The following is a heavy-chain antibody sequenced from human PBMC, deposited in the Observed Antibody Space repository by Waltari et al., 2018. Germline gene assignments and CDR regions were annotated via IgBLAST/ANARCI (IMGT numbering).Heavy chain of an antibody. V-gene: IGHV3-21*01. CDR3: ARSLITSSWSLDV. CDR1: GFTFSSYT. J-gene: IGHJ6*02. Sequence: EVQLVESGGGLVKPGGSLRLSCAGSGFTFSSYTLNWVRRAPGKGLEWVSSISNSGSYIYYADSMKGRFTISRDNAKNSLYLQMNSLRAEDTAVYYCARSLITSSWSLDVWGQGTTVSVSS. D-gene: IGHD6-13*01. CDR2: ISNSGSYI.